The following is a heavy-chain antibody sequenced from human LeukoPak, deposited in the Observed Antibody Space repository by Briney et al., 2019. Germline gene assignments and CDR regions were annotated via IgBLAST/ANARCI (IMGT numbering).Heavy chain of an antibody. CDR1: GGSISGHY. CDR3: ARLSGKWT. CDR2: VYDSGRT. D-gene: IGHD1-26*01. Sequence: SETLSLTCTVSGGSISGHYWSWIRQPPGKRLEWIGYVYDSGRTNYNPSISSRVTISLDTSKNQFSLKLTSVTAADTAVYYCARLSGKWTWGQGTLVTVSS. V-gene: IGHV4-59*11. J-gene: IGHJ5*02.